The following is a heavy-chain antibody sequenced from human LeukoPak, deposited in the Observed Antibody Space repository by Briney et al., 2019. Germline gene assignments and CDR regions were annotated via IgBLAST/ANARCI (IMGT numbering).Heavy chain of an antibody. Sequence: QPGRSLILSCAASGFTFSSYGMHWVRQAPGKGLEWVAVISYDGSNKYYADSVKGRFTISRDNSKNTLYLQMNSLRAEDTAVYYCAKDLGGSGSYYEPNYFDYWGQGTLVTVSS. CDR3: AKDLGGSGSYYEPNYFDY. CDR1: GFTFSSYG. D-gene: IGHD3-10*01. V-gene: IGHV3-30*18. CDR2: ISYDGSNK. J-gene: IGHJ4*02.